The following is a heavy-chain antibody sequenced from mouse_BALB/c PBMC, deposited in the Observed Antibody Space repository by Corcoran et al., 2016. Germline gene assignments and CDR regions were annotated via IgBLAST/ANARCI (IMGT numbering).Heavy chain of an antibody. CDR3: ASPYYDYDGYAMDY. CDR2: INTYTGES. Sequence: QIQLVQSGPELKKPGETVKISCKASGYTFTKYGMNWVKQAPGKGLKWMGWINTYTGESTYDDDFKGRFAFSLETSASTAYLQINNLKNEEAATYFCASPYYDYDGYAMDYWGQGTSVTVSS. J-gene: IGHJ4*01. D-gene: IGHD2-4*01. CDR1: GYTFTKYG. V-gene: IGHV9-3-1*01.